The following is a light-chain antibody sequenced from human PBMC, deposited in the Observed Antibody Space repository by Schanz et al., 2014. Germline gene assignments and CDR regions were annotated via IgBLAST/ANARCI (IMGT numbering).Light chain of an antibody. V-gene: IGLV2-14*01. CDR2: DVS. CDR3: SSFASGTTFVI. Sequence: QSALTQPPSASGSPGQSVTISCTGTTSDVGGYNYVSWYQQHPGKAPKLMIYDVSNRPSGVSNRFSGSKSGNTASLTISGLQAEDEAGYYCSSFASGTTFVIFGGGTKLTVL. J-gene: IGLJ2*01. CDR1: TSDVGGYNY.